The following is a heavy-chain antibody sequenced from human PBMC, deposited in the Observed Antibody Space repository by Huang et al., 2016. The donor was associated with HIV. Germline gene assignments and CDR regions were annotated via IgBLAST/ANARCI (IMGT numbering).Heavy chain of an antibody. CDR2: IFYGGGT. CDR1: GDSISSQY. CDR3: ARESAASRYFDY. Sequence: QVQLQESGPGLVKPSETLSLTCAVSGDSISSQYWSWIRQPPGKGLEWIGSIFYGGGTNYNPALKSRVTMSVDTSKNRFSLKLTSVTAADTAVYYCARESAASRYFDYWGLGTLVAVSS. V-gene: IGHV4-59*11. J-gene: IGHJ4*02.